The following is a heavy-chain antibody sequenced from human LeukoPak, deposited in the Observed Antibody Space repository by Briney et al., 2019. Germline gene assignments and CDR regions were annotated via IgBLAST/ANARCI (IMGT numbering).Heavy chain of an antibody. V-gene: IGHV4-4*07. J-gene: IGHJ4*02. Sequence: PSETLSLTCTVSVRSINSYYWNWIRQPAGKALEGSGHIQTSGSTKYNPSLKTRVTMPIDTSKNQFSLNLYSVTAADTAVYYCATNYTAVSAFDSWGQGTLVTVSS. CDR1: VRSINSYY. D-gene: IGHD6-19*01. CDR2: IQTSGST. CDR3: ATNYTAVSAFDS.